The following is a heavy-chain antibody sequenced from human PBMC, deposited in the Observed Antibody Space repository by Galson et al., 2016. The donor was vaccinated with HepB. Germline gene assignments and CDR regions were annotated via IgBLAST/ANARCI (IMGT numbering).Heavy chain of an antibody. CDR1: GFRFTSYA. CDR2: VSHDGTTR. CDR3: ARAHILITAVTPYFFDV. V-gene: IGHV3-30-3*01. J-gene: IGHJ4*02. Sequence: SLRLSCAGSGFRFTSYAVHWVRQAPGKGLESVGIVSHDGTTRYNADSVKGRFTISRDTSKNTLYLQMNSLSAEDTALYYCARAHILITAVTPYFFDVWGQGTRVSVSS. D-gene: IGHD1-14*01.